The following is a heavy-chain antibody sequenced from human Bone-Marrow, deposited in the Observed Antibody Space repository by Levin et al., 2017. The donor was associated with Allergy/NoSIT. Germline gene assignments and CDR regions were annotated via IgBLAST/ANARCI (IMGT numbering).Heavy chain of an antibody. J-gene: IGHJ6*02. CDR2: ISGRGGST. CDR1: GFSFSSYA. Sequence: PGGSLRLSCTASGFSFSSYAMTWVRQAPGKGLEWVSGISGRGGSTHYGDSVKGRFTISRDNSKNTLSLQMNSLRAEDTAVYYCAKVKDVMPTLILDLFHDYYYGMDVWGQGATVTVSS. D-gene: IGHD1-1*01. V-gene: IGHV3-23*01. CDR3: AKVKDVMPTLILDLFHDYYYGMDV.